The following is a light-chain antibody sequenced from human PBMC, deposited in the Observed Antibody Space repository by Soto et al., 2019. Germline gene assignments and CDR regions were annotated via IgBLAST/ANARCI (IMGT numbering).Light chain of an antibody. J-gene: IGKJ1*01. CDR3: QQYKAFWT. Sequence: DIQMTQSPSSLSASLGDRVTITCRASQSISSWLAWYQQKPGKAPKLLIYKASSLESGVPSRFSGSGSGTEFTLTISNLQPDDFATYYCQQYKAFWTFGQGTKVDI. CDR1: QSISSW. CDR2: KAS. V-gene: IGKV1-5*03.